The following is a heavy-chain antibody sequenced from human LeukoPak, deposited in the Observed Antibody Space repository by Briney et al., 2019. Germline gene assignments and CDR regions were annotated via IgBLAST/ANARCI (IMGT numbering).Heavy chain of an antibody. Sequence: GGSLRLSCAASGFTFSSYGMHWVRQAPGKGLEWVAVISYDGSNKYYADSVKGRFTISRDNSKNTLYLQMNSLRAEDTAVYYCAQDWGSTVTTDYFDYWGQGTLVTVSS. CDR3: AQDWGSTVTTDYFDY. V-gene: IGHV3-30*18. CDR1: GFTFSSYG. J-gene: IGHJ4*02. D-gene: IGHD4-17*01. CDR2: ISYDGSNK.